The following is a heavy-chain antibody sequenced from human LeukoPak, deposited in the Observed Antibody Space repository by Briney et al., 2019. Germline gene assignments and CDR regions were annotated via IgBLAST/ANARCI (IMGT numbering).Heavy chain of an antibody. Sequence: GASLRLSCAASGFTFSSYGMHWVRQAPGRGLEWVAVIWYDGSNKYYADSVKGRFTISRDNSKNTLYLQMNSLRAEDTAVYYCARTTPSHYYYYGMDVWGQGTTVTVSS. D-gene: IGHD1-26*01. CDR2: IWYDGSNK. CDR1: GFTFSSYG. V-gene: IGHV3-33*01. J-gene: IGHJ6*02. CDR3: ARTTPSHYYYYGMDV.